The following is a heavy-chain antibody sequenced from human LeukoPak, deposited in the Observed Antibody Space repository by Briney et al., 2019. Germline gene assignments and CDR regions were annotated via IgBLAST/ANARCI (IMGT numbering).Heavy chain of an antibody. CDR3: ARGRRPPTPPQRYGSGLQSNPINWFDP. V-gene: IGHV4-34*01. CDR1: GGSFSGYY. D-gene: IGHD3-10*01. CDR2: INHSGST. J-gene: IGHJ5*02. Sequence: SETLSLTCAVYGGSFSGYYWSWIRQPPGKGLEWIGEINHSGSTNYNPSLKSRVTISVDTSKNQFSLKLSSVTAADTAVYYCARGRRPPTPPQRYGSGLQSNPINWFDPWGQGTLVTVSS.